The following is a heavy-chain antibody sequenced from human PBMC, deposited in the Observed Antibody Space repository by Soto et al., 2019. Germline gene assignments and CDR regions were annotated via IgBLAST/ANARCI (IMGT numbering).Heavy chain of an antibody. Sequence: EVQLLESGGGLVQPGGSLRLSCAASGFTFSSYAMSWVRQAPGKGLEWVSAISGSGGSTYYADSVKGRFTISSDNSKNTLYLQMNSLRAEDTAVYYCAKDWDIEVAGLLTYWGQGTLVTVSS. CDR2: ISGSGGST. J-gene: IGHJ4*02. D-gene: IGHD6-19*01. V-gene: IGHV3-23*01. CDR1: GFTFSSYA. CDR3: AKDWDIEVAGLLTY.